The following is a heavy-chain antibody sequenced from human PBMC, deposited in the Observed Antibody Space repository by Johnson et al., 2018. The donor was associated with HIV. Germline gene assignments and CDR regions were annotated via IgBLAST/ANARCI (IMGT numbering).Heavy chain of an antibody. CDR2: IWYDGNNK. D-gene: IGHD3-22*01. V-gene: IGHV3-33*06. CDR1: GFSFSNYG. J-gene: IGHJ3*02. CDR3: AKGDYYDSRGAFDI. Sequence: QVQLVESGGGVVQPGKSLRLTCAASGFSFSNYGMHWVRQAPGKGLEWVAVIWYDGNNKYYADSVKGRFTISRDNAKNTLSLQMNSLIEDDTAIYYCAKGDYYDSRGAFDIWGPGTMVTVSS.